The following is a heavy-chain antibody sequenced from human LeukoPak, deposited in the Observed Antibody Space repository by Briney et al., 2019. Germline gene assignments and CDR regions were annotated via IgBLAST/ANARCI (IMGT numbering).Heavy chain of an antibody. CDR2: IYPGDGST. CDR1: GYTFTSNY. CDR3: ARDQEGFDY. J-gene: IGHJ4*02. V-gene: IGHV1-46*01. Sequence: EASVKVSCKASGYTFTSNYIHWVRQAPGQGLEWMGMIYPGDGSTSYAQKFQGRVTVTRDTSTSTVHMELSGLRSEDTAVYYCARDQEGFDYWGQGTLVTVSS.